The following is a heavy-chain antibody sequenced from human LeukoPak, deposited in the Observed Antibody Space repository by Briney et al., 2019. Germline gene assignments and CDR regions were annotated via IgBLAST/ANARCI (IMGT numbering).Heavy chain of an antibody. D-gene: IGHD1-26*01. V-gene: IGHV4-59*01. J-gene: IGHJ4*02. CDR3: ARTSESGSYFPYYFDY. CDR1: GGSISSYY. CDR2: IYYSGST. Sequence: KASETLSLTCTVSGGSISSYYWSWIRQPPGKGLEWIGYIYYSGSTNYNPSLKSRVTISVDTSKNQFSLKLSSVTAADTAVYYCARTSESGSYFPYYFDYWGQGTLVTVSS.